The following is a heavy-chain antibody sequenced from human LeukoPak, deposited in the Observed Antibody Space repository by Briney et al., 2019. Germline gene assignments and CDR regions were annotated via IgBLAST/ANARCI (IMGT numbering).Heavy chain of an antibody. CDR3: ARYDGPFEY. D-gene: IGHD3-16*01. J-gene: IGHJ4*02. Sequence: SETLSLTCTVSGGSISSYYWSWIRQPPGKRLEWIGYIYYSGSTNYNPSLKSRVTISVDTSKNQFSLKLSSVTAADTAVYYCARYDGPFEYWGQGTLVTVSS. CDR1: GGSISSYY. V-gene: IGHV4-59*01. CDR2: IYYSGST.